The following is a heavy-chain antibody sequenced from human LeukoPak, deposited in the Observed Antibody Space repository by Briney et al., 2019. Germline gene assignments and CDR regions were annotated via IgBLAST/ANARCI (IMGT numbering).Heavy chain of an antibody. CDR2: IIPIFGTA. D-gene: IGHD3-10*01. CDR1: GGTFSSYA. Sequence: SVKVSCKASGGTFSSYAISWVRQAPGQGLEWMGGIIPIFGTANYAQKFQGRVTITADESTSTAYMVLSSLRSEDTAVYYCASGWFGELTAHFDYWGQGTLVTVSS. J-gene: IGHJ4*02. V-gene: IGHV1-69*13. CDR3: ASGWFGELTAHFDY.